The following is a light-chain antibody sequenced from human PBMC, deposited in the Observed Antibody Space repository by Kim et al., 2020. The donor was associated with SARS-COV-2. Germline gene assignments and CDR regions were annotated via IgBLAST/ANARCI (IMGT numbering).Light chain of an antibody. V-gene: IGKV3-20*01. Sequence: PGQSVTLSCRASQTINTNHLAWYQQKPGQAPRLLMFGTSSRATGIPDRFSGSGSGTDFTLTISRLEPEDFAVYYCQQYSSSPKLTFGGGTKVDIK. CDR2: GTS. CDR1: QTINTNH. CDR3: QQYSSSPKLT. J-gene: IGKJ4*01.